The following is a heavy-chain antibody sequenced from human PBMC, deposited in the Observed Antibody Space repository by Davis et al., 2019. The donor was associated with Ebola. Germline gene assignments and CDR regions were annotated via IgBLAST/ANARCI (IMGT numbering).Heavy chain of an antibody. CDR3: ARVTGTSGRITIFGDYYYGMDV. D-gene: IGHD3-3*01. Sequence: ASVKVSCKASGYTFTSYGISWVRQAPGQGLEWMGWISAYNGNTNYAQKLQGRVTMTTDTSTSTAYIELRSLRSDDTAVYYCARVTGTSGRITIFGDYYYGMDVWGQGTTVTVSS. V-gene: IGHV1-18*01. CDR2: ISAYNGNT. CDR1: GYTFTSYG. J-gene: IGHJ6*02.